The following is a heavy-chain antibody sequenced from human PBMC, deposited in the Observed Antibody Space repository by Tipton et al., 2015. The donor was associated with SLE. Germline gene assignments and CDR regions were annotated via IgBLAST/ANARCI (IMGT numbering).Heavy chain of an antibody. CDR2: IYYTGST. D-gene: IGHD3-10*01. V-gene: IGHV4-59*11. CDR3: AREVITLVQGVIHDDAFKI. Sequence: LRLSCTVSGGSISSHHWSWIRQPPGKGLEWIGNIYYTGSTKYNPSLKSRVTISRDTSMNQFSLKLNSVTAADTAVYYCAREVITLVQGVIHDDAFKIWGQGTMVAVSS. J-gene: IGHJ3*02. CDR1: GGSISSHH.